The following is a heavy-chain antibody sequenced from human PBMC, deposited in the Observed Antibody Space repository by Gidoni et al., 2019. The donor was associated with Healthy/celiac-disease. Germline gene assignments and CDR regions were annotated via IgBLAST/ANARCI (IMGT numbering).Heavy chain of an antibody. D-gene: IGHD4-17*01. CDR3: AGTNDYGDYAYWYFDL. CDR2: IYYSGST. CDR1: GGSVSSGSYY. V-gene: IGHV4-61*01. Sequence: QVQLQESGPGLVKPSETLSLTCTVSGGSVSSGSYYWSWIRQPPGKGLEWIGYIYYSGSTNYNPSLKSRVTISVDTSKNQFSLKLSSVTAADTAVYYCAGTNDYGDYAYWYFDLWGRGTLVTVSS. J-gene: IGHJ2*01.